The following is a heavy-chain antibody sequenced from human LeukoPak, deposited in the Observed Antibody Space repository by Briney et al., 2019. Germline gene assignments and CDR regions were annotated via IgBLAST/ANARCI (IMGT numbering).Heavy chain of an antibody. CDR2: IYYSGST. D-gene: IGHD2-2*01. CDR1: GGSISSYY. Sequence: SETPSLTCIVSGGSISSYYWSWIRQPPGKGLEWIGYIYYSGSTNYNPSLKSRVTMSIDTSKNQLSLKLSSVTAADTAVYFCARDQEHCSGTSCYPYWYDSWGQGTLVTVSS. V-gene: IGHV4-59*12. CDR3: ARDQEHCSGTSCYPYWYDS. J-gene: IGHJ5*01.